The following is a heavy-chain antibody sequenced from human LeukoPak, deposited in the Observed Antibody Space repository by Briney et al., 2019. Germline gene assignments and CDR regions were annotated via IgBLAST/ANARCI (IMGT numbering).Heavy chain of an antibody. V-gene: IGHV3-23*01. D-gene: IGHD3-10*01. Sequence: GGSLRLSCAASGFAFNTYLMSWVRQAPGQGLEWVSSISRSGGTTYYASSVRGRFTISRDNSKSTLYLQMTDLRPEDTAIYYCANFFGYWGQETLVAVSS. CDR2: ISRSGGTT. CDR1: GFAFNTYL. J-gene: IGHJ4*02. CDR3: ANFFGY.